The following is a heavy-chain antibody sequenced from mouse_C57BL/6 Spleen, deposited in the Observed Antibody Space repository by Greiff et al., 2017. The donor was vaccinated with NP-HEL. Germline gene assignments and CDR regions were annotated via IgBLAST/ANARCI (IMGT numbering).Heavy chain of an antibody. CDR1: GYTFTDYE. V-gene: IGHV1-15*01. D-gene: IGHD1-1*01. J-gene: IGHJ2*01. Sequence: QVQLQQSGAELVRPGASVTLSCKASGYTFTDYEMHWVKQTPVHGLEWIGAIDPETGGTAYNQKFKGKAILTADKSSSTAYMELRSLTSEDSAVYYCTRYGSPYFDYWGQGTTLTVSS. CDR2: IDPETGGT. CDR3: TRYGSPYFDY.